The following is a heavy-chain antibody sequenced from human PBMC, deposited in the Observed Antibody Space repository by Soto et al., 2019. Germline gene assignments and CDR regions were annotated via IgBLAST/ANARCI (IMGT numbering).Heavy chain of an antibody. V-gene: IGHV4-31*03. CDR2: IYYSGST. J-gene: IGHJ5*02. D-gene: IGHD3-3*01. Sequence: QVQLQESGPGLVKPSQTLSLTCTVSGGSISSGGYYWSWIRQHPGKGLKWIGYIYYSGSTYYNPSLKSRVTISVDTSKNQFSLKLSSVTAADTAVYYCARVTALRFLEWLSSGVGSVNWFDPWGQGTLVTVSS. CDR1: GGSISSGGYY. CDR3: ARVTALRFLEWLSSGVGSVNWFDP.